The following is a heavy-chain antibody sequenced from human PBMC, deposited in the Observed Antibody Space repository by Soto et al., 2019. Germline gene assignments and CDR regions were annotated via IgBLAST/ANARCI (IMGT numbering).Heavy chain of an antibody. V-gene: IGHV1-69*02. Sequence: QVQLVQSGAEVKRPGSSVKVSCKASGDTFSFYSINWVRQAPGLGLEWMGRVNPILSLSNYAQRFQGRVTMTADKSTRTAYMVTTSLRSEDTAIYYGATSYGSGYRAFDYWGQGDQVIVSS. CDR3: ATSYGSGYRAFDY. CDR2: VNPILSLS. D-gene: IGHD3-10*01. CDR1: GDTFSFYS. J-gene: IGHJ4*02.